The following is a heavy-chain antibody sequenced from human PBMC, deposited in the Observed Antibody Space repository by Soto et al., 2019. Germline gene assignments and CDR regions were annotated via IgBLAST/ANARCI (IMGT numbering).Heavy chain of an antibody. V-gene: IGHV1-69*13. CDR3: ARGRIVVVPAASGNYYYGMDV. J-gene: IGHJ6*02. CDR2: IIPIFGTA. D-gene: IGHD2-2*01. CDR1: GGTFSSYA. Sequence: SVKVSCKDSGGTFSSYAISWVRQAPGQGLEWIGGIIPIFGTANYAQKFQGRVTITADESTSTAYMELSSLRSEDTAVYYCARGRIVVVPAASGNYYYGMDVWGQGTTVTVSS.